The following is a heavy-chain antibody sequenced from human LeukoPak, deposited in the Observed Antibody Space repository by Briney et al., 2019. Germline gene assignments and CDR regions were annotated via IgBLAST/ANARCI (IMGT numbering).Heavy chain of an antibody. V-gene: IGHV4-38-2*02. CDR1: GYSISSGYY. Sequence: SETLSLTCTVSGYSISSGYYWGWIRPPPGKGLEWIGSIYYSGSTYYNPSLKSRVTISVDTSKNQFSLKLSSVTAADTAVYYCARDSFSPFDYWGQGTLVTVSS. J-gene: IGHJ4*02. CDR2: IYYSGST. D-gene: IGHD2-2*01. CDR3: ARDSFSPFDY.